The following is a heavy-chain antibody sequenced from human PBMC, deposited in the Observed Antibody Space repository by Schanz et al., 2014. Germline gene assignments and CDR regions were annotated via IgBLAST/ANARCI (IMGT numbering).Heavy chain of an antibody. Sequence: EVQLVESGGGLVQPGGSLRLSCLASGFAFSSYAMSWVRQAPGKGLEWVSAISGSGGSTYYADSVKGRFTISRDNSKNTLYLEVNSLRPEDTALYYCARDNSHWLVDYWAQGTLXTVSS. CDR3: ARDNSHWLVDY. CDR2: ISGSGGST. D-gene: IGHD6-19*01. V-gene: IGHV3-23*04. J-gene: IGHJ4*02. CDR1: GFAFSSYA.